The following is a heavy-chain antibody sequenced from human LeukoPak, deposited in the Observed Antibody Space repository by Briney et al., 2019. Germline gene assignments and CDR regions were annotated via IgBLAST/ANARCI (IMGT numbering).Heavy chain of an antibody. CDR3: GKDWKLDY. J-gene: IGHJ4*02. D-gene: IGHD1-1*01. V-gene: IGHV3-23*01. Sequence: GGSLRLSCVASGFTFSNYAMSWVRQAPGKGPDWVSAIGDKGVDKKYADSVKGRFTISRDNSKNTLYLQMNSLRAEDTAIYYCGKDWKLDYWGQGTLVTVSS. CDR1: GFTFSNYA. CDR2: IGDKGVDK.